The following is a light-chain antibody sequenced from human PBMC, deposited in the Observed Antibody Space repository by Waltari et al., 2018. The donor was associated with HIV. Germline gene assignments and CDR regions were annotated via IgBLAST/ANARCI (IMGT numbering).Light chain of an antibody. CDR3: QQYSTSPWT. CDR1: ESVTGTS. CDR2: GTS. V-gene: IGKV3-20*01. Sequence: DIVLTQSPGTLSLSPGERATLSCRASESVTGTSLAWYQQKFGQAPRLLIYGTSTRATGIPDRFSGSGSGTDFTLTISRLEPEDFAVYYCQQYSTSPWTFGQGTKVEI. J-gene: IGKJ1*01.